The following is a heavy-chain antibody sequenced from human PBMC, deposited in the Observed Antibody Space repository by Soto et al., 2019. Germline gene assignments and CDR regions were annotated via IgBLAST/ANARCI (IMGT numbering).Heavy chain of an antibody. CDR1: GGSISSSSYY. CDR2: IYYSGST. D-gene: IGHD3-22*01. J-gene: IGHJ5*02. Sequence: PSETLSLTCTVSGGSISSSSYYWSWIRQPPGKGLEWIGYIYYSGSTYYNPSLKSRVTISVDTSKNQFSLKLSSVTAADTAVYYCAIVIDGGWFDPWGQGTLVTVSS. CDR3: AIVIDGGWFDP. V-gene: IGHV4-30-4*01.